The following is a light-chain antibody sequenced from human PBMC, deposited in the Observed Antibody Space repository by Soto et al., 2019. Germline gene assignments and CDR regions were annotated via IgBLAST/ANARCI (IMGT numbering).Light chain of an antibody. CDR3: QQYNNWPRT. J-gene: IGKJ1*01. CDR1: QSVSSN. V-gene: IGKV3-15*01. Sequence: EIVITQSPATPSVSPGERATLSCRASQSVSSNLAWYQQKPGQAPRLLIYGASTRATGIPARFSGSGSGTEFTFTISSLQSEDFAVYYCQQYNNWPRTFGQGTKV. CDR2: GAS.